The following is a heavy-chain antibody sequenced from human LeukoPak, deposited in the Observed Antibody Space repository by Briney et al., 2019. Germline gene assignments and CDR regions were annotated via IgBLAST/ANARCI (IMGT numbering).Heavy chain of an antibody. CDR1: GFTFSDYY. J-gene: IGHJ4*02. V-gene: IGHV3-11*04. D-gene: IGHD6-25*01. Sequence: SGGSLRLSCAASGFTFSDYYMSWIRQAPGKGLEWVSYISSSGSTIYYADSVKGRFTISRDNAKNSLFLELRSLRAEDTAMYYCATGSGLDPGYFDYWGQGTLVTVSS. CDR2: ISSSGSTI. CDR3: ATGSGLDPGYFDY.